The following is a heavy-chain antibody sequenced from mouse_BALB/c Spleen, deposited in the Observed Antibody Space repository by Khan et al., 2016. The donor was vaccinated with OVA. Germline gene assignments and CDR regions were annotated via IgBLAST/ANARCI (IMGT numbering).Heavy chain of an antibody. CDR3: ARSGGNFHWYFDV. V-gene: IGHV5-17*02. J-gene: IGHJ1*01. Sequence: EVELVESGGGLVQPGGSRKLSCAASGFTFSSFGIHWVRQAPKKGLEWVAYISSGSSTIYYVDTVKGRFTISRDIPKTTPFLQMTSLRSEDTAMYYCARSGGNFHWYFDVWGAGTSVTVSS. CDR2: ISSGSSTI. CDR1: GFTFSSFG. D-gene: IGHD2-1*01.